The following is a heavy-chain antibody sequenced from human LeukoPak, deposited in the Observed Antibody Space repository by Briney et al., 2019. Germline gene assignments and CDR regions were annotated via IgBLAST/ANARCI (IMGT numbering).Heavy chain of an antibody. Sequence: SETLSLTCAVSGGSFSGHYWSWIRQSPGGGLEWIGEIDHSGNTNYNPSLKGRLTISVDTSKSQFSLRLSSVTAADTAVYFCARDEWAGTVAYWGQGTLVTVSS. CDR2: IDHSGNT. J-gene: IGHJ4*02. CDR1: GGSFSGHY. V-gene: IGHV4-34*01. D-gene: IGHD6-19*01. CDR3: ARDEWAGTVAY.